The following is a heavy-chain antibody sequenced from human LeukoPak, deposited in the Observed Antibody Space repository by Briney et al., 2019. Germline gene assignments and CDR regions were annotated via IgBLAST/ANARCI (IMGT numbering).Heavy chain of an antibody. D-gene: IGHD3-10*01. CDR1: GGSISSGGYY. V-gene: IGHV4-31*03. Sequence: PSETLSLTCTVSGGSISSGGYYWSWIRQHPGKGLEWIGYIYYSGSTYYNPSLKSRVTISVDTSKNQFSLKLSSVTAADTAVYYCARGRGSGNYLRYYYGMDVWGQGTTVTVSS. CDR3: ARGRGSGNYLRYYYGMDV. CDR2: IYYSGST. J-gene: IGHJ6*02.